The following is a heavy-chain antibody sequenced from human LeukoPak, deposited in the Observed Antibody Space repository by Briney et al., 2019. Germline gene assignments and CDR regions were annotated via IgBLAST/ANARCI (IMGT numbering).Heavy chain of an antibody. Sequence: GGSLRLSCTASGFTFGDYVMSWVRQAPGKGLEWVGFIRSKAYGGTTEYAASVKGRFTISRDDSKSIAYLQMNSLKTEDTAVYYCTRVNYVLFDYWGQGTLVTVSS. CDR1: GFTFGDYV. CDR2: IRSKAYGGTT. CDR3: TRVNYVLFDY. D-gene: IGHD3-16*01. J-gene: IGHJ4*02. V-gene: IGHV3-49*04.